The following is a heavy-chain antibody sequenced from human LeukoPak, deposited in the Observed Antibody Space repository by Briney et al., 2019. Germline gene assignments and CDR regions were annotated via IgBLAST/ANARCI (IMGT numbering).Heavy chain of an antibody. CDR2: IRSKAYGGTT. V-gene: IGHV3-49*04. CDR1: GFTFGDYA. D-gene: IGHD4-17*01. J-gene: IGHJ4*02. CDR3: TRDYGDYKADY. Sequence: PGGSLRLSCAASGFTFGDYAVIWVRQAPGKGLEWVGFIRSKAYGGTTEYAASVKGIFTISREDTKSSAYLQMNSLKTEDTAVYYCTRDYGDYKADYWGQGTLVTVAS.